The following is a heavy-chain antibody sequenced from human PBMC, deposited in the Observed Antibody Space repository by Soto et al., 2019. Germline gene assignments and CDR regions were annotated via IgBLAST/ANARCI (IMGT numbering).Heavy chain of an antibody. J-gene: IGHJ4*02. CDR2: IWYDGSNK. V-gene: IGHV3-33*01. Sequence: QVQLVESGGGVVQPGRSLRLSCAASGFTFSSYGMHWGRQAPGKGLEWVAVIWYDGSNKYYADSVKGRFTISRDNSKNTLYLQMNSLRAEDTAVYYCARDLEAQQLDYFDYWGQGTLVTVSS. D-gene: IGHD6-13*01. CDR1: GFTFSSYG. CDR3: ARDLEAQQLDYFDY.